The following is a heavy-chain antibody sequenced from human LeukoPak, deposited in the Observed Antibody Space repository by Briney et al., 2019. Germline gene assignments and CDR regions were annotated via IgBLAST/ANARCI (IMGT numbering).Heavy chain of an antibody. Sequence: ASVKVSCKASGYTFTSYGISWVRQAPGQGLEWMAWISTYNGNTNFAQKYQGRVTMTTVTSTSTAYMELRSLKSDDTAVYYCARAQYYYDSSGDDAFDIWGQGTMVTVSS. CDR2: ISTYNGNT. D-gene: IGHD3-22*01. CDR1: GYTFTSYG. J-gene: IGHJ3*02. CDR3: ARAQYYYDSSGDDAFDI. V-gene: IGHV1-18*01.